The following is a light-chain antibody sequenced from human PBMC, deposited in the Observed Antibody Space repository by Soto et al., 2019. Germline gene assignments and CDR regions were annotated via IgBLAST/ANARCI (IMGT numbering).Light chain of an antibody. CDR2: GAS. CDR1: QSVRSSY. Sequence: IVLTQSPGTLSLSPGERATLSCRASQSVRSSYLAWYQQKPGQAPRLLIFGASNRSTAIPARFSGSGSGTDFTLTISRLEPEDFAVYYCQQYGSSPFTFGQGTRLEIK. J-gene: IGKJ5*01. CDR3: QQYGSSPFT. V-gene: IGKV3-20*01.